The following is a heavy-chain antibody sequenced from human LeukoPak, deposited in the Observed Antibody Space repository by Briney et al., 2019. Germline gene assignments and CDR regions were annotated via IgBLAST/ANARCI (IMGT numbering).Heavy chain of an antibody. CDR3: ARGPGPYSSGWKY. V-gene: IGHV4-34*01. D-gene: IGHD6-19*01. J-gene: IGHJ4*02. CDR2: INHSGST. CDR1: GGSFSGYY. Sequence: SGTLSLTCAVYGGSFSGYYWSWIRQPPGKGLEWIGEINHSGSTNYNPSLKSRVTISVDTSKNQFSLKLSSVTAADTAVYYCARGPGPYSSGWKYWGQGTLVTVSS.